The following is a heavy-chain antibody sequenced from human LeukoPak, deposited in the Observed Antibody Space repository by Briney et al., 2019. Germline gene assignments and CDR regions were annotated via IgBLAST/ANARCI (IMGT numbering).Heavy chain of an antibody. CDR3: ARGSGYDSSGYDY. CDR2: MNPNSGNT. Sequence: ASVKVSCKASGYTFINYGITWVRQAPGQGLEWMGWMNPNSGNTGYAQKFQGRVTMTRNTSISTAYMELSSLRSEDTAVYYCARGSGYDSSGYDYWGQGTLVTVSS. J-gene: IGHJ4*02. CDR1: GYTFINYG. V-gene: IGHV1-8*01. D-gene: IGHD3-22*01.